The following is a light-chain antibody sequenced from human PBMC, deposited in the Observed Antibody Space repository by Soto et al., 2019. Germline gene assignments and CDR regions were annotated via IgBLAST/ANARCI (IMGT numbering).Light chain of an antibody. CDR2: LGS. CDR1: HILLYTNGYNY. CDR3: MQSLQDVT. J-gene: IGKJ5*01. V-gene: IGKV2-28*01. Sequence: IVIIQSPLSLPVTPGEAASISCRPSHILLYTNGYNYLDWYLQKPGQSPQLLIYLGSNRAPGVPDRFSGSGSGTDFKLKISRVEAEDVGVYYCMQSLQDVTFGQGTRLGIK.